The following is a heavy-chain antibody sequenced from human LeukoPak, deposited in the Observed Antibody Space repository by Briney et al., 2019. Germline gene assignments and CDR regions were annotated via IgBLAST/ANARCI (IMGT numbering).Heavy chain of an antibody. CDR1: GYTFTSYD. D-gene: IGHD3-10*01. Sequence: ASAKVSCKASGYTFTSYDINWVRQATGQGLEWMGWMNPNSGNTGYAQKFQGRVTMTRNTSISTAYMELSSLRSEDTAVYYCARGYVVRGLTDYWGQGTLVTVSS. CDR2: MNPNSGNT. J-gene: IGHJ4*02. CDR3: ARGYVVRGLTDY. V-gene: IGHV1-8*01.